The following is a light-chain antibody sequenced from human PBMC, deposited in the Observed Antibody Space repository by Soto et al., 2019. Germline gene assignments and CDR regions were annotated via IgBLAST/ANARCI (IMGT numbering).Light chain of an antibody. V-gene: IGKV3-20*01. CDR1: QSIRGTN. J-gene: IGKJ1*01. Sequence: EIVLTQSPGTLSLSPGERATLSCRASQSIRGTNLDWYQQKPGQAPRLLIYDASSRATGIPDRFSGSESGTDFTLTISRLEPEDFAVYYCQHYNSSLWTFGQGPQVEIK. CDR2: DAS. CDR3: QHYNSSLWT.